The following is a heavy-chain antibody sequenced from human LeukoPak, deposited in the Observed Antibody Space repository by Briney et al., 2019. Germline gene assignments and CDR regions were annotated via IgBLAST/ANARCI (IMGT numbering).Heavy chain of an antibody. Sequence: PSETLSLTCAVYGGSFSGYYWSWIRQPPGKGLEWIGEINHSGSTNYNPSLKSRVTISVDTSKNQFSLKLSSVTAADTAVYYRARGEWELTDYWGQGTLVTVSS. D-gene: IGHD1-26*01. J-gene: IGHJ4*02. CDR1: GGSFSGYY. CDR2: INHSGST. V-gene: IGHV4-34*01. CDR3: ARGEWELTDY.